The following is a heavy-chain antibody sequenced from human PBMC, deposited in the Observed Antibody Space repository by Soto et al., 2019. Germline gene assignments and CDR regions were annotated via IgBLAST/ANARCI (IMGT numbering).Heavy chain of an antibody. CDR3: ARQSRTMIVVVKFDY. CDR1: GGSFSGYY. D-gene: IGHD3-22*01. J-gene: IGHJ4*02. CDR2: INHSGST. V-gene: IGHV4-34*01. Sequence: KASETLSLTCAVYGGSFSGYYWSWIRQPPGKGLEWIGEINHSGSTNYNPSLKSRVTISVDTSKNQFSLKLSSVTAADTAVYYCARQSRTMIVVVKFDYWGQGTLVTVSS.